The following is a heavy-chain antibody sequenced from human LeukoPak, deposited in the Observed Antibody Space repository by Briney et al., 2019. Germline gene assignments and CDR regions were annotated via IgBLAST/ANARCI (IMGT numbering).Heavy chain of an antibody. J-gene: IGHJ4*02. Sequence: QTGGSLRLSCAASGFTFSSYGMHWVRQAPGKGLEWVAFIRYDGSNKYYADSVKGRFTISRDNSKNTLYLQMNSLRAEDTAVYYCAKGQRGYSSSWYAEAGNHYFDYWGQGTLVTVSS. D-gene: IGHD6-13*01. CDR2: IRYDGSNK. CDR1: GFTFSSYG. CDR3: AKGQRGYSSSWYAEAGNHYFDY. V-gene: IGHV3-30*02.